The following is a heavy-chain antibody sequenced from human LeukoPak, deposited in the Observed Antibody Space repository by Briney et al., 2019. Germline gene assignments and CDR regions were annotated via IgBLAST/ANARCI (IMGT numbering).Heavy chain of an antibody. V-gene: IGHV3-33*01. CDR1: GFTFSSYC. CDR3: ARDHSPLGATDYFDY. CDR2: IWYDGSNK. D-gene: IGHD1-26*01. J-gene: IGHJ4*02. Sequence: PGGALRLSCAASGFTFSSYCMHWVRQAPGKGLGWVAVIWYDGSNKYYADSVKGRFTISRDNSKNTLYLQMNSLRAEDTAVYYCARDHSPLGATDYFDYWGQGTLVTVSS.